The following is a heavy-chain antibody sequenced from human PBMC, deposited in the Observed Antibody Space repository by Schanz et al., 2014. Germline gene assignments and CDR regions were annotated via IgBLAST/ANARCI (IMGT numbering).Heavy chain of an antibody. CDR2: IDPRGAST. CDR1: GKRYF. CDR3: VKEGTVVSGYPRDH. D-gene: IGHD2-2*01. V-gene: IGHV1-46*02. J-gene: IGHJ4*02. Sequence: QLQLVQSGAEVKKPGASVKISCGTFGKRYFIHWVRQAPGQGLEWMGMIDPRGASTTYAQKFQGRLSLTGDMSTSTLYLELRSLTSEDTAVYYCVKEGTVVSGYPRDHWGQGTLVTVSS.